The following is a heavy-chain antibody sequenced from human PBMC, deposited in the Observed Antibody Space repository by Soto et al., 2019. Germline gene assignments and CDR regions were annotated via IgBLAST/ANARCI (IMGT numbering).Heavy chain of an antibody. CDR1: GGTFSSYA. V-gene: IGHV1-69*01. Sequence: QVQLVQSGAEVKKPGSSVKVSCKASGGTFSSYAISWVRQAPGQGLEWMGGIITIFGTANYAQKFQGRVTITADESTNTAYMELSSLRSEDTAVYYCERDGEGNGDFYYYYGMDVWGQGTTVTVSS. J-gene: IGHJ6*02. D-gene: IGHD4-17*01. CDR3: ERDGEGNGDFYYYYGMDV. CDR2: IITIFGTA.